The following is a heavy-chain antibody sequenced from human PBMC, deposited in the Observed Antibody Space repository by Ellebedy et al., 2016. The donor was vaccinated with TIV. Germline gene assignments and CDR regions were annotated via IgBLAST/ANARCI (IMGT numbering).Heavy chain of an antibody. Sequence: AASVKVSCKASGYTFTSYYMHWVRHAPGQGLEWMGIINPSGCSTNYAQKFQGRLTMTRDTSTSTVYMELSSLRSEDTAVYYCARRGSSSAGYYYVMAVWGQGTTVTVSS. J-gene: IGHJ6*02. D-gene: IGHD6-6*01. CDR1: GYTFTSYY. CDR2: INPSGCST. V-gene: IGHV1-46*01. CDR3: ARRGSSSAGYYYVMAV.